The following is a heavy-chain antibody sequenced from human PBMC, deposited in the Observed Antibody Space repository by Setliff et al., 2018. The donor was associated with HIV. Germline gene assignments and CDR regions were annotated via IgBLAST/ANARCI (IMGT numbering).Heavy chain of an antibody. Sequence: ASVKVSCKASGYSFTGHYLHWVRQAPGQRLEWMGRINPNSGGTNYAQKFQGRVTMTRDTSISTAYMELSRLRSDDTVVYYCARDWAEDYYGSGSFQYWGQGTLVTVSS. D-gene: IGHD3-10*01. V-gene: IGHV1-2*05. CDR1: GYSFTGHY. CDR3: ARDWAEDYYGSGSFQY. CDR2: INPNSGGT. J-gene: IGHJ1*01.